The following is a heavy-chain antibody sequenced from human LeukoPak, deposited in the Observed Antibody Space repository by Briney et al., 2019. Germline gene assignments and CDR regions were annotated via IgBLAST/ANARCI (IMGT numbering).Heavy chain of an antibody. CDR3: ASSGGGWFDP. CDR2: IYYSGST. V-gene: IGHV4-59*01. Sequence: SETLSLTCTVSGGSISSYYWSWIRQPPGKGLEWIGYIYYSGSTNYNPSLKSRVTISVDTSKNQFSLKLSSVTAADTAVYYCASSGGGWFDPWGQGTLVTVSS. J-gene: IGHJ5*02. D-gene: IGHD3-10*01. CDR1: GGSISSYY.